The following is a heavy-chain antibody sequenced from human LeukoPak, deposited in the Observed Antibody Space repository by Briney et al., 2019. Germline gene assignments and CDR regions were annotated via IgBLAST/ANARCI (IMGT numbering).Heavy chain of an antibody. Sequence: GGSLRLSCAASGFAFSTYVMSWVRQAPGKGLDWVSAIGTSGGNTYYADSVKGRFTISRDNSKDTLYLQMNSLRAEDTAVYYCAKRLGGSGFDYWGQGTLVTVSS. J-gene: IGHJ4*02. CDR2: IGTSGGNT. V-gene: IGHV3-23*01. D-gene: IGHD3-16*01. CDR1: GFAFSTYV. CDR3: AKRLGGSGFDY.